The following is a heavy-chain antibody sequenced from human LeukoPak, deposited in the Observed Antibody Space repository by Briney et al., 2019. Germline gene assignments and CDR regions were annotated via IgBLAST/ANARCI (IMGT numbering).Heavy chain of an antibody. Sequence: GESLKISCKGSGYSFTSYWIGWVCQMPGKGLEWMGIIYPGDSDTRYSPSFQGQVTISADKSISTAYLQWSSLKASDTAMYYCARTQLGYCSSTSCYTGYYYGMDVWGQGTTVTVSS. CDR3: ARTQLGYCSSTSCYTGYYYGMDV. D-gene: IGHD2-2*02. J-gene: IGHJ6*02. V-gene: IGHV5-51*01. CDR1: GYSFTSYW. CDR2: IYPGDSDT.